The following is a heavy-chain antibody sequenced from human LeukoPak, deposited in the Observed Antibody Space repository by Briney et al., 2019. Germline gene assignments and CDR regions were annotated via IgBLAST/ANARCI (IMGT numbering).Heavy chain of an antibody. CDR1: GASITSYF. V-gene: IGHV4-59*01. CDR3: ARYTRGAFDL. J-gene: IGHJ3*01. Sequence: ASETLSLTCTVSGASITSYFWSWIRQPPGKGLEWIAYMYYSGNTNYNPSLKSRVIISVDKSKNQLSLNLSSVTAADTAVYYCARYTRGAFDLWGQGTMVTVSS. CDR2: MYYSGNT. D-gene: IGHD2-2*01.